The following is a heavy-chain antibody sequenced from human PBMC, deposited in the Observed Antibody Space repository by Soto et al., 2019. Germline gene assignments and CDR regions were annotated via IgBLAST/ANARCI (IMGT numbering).Heavy chain of an antibody. Sequence: QVQLVQSGAEVKKPGASVRISCRASGYSFTSTYVHWVRQAPGQGPEWMGIINPAGGTTYYAQKFQGRLTIPSATSTDTVFMDLNDLTCEDTAVYFCALKVVTYYDNWGQGTLLTVSS. CDR1: GYSFTSTY. D-gene: IGHD2-21*02. CDR2: INPAGGTT. CDR3: ALKVVTYYDN. J-gene: IGHJ4*02. V-gene: IGHV1-46*01.